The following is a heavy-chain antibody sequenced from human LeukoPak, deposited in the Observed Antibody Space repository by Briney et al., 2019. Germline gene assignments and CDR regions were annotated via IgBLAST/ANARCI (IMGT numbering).Heavy chain of an antibody. Sequence: PGRSLRLSCAASGITFNSYEMNWVRLAPGKGLEWVSYISGSGSIKYYADSVKGRFTISRDNAKNSLYLQMNSLRAEDTAVYYCARFGSSDYYFDSWGQGTLVTVSS. CDR1: GITFNSYE. J-gene: IGHJ4*02. D-gene: IGHD2-15*01. CDR3: ARFGSSDYYFDS. V-gene: IGHV3-48*03. CDR2: ISGSGSIK.